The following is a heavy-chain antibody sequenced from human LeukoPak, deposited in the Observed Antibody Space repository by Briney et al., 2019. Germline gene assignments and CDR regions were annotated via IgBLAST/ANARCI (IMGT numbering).Heavy chain of an antibody. Sequence: SETLTLTCTVSGGSISSYYWSWIRQPPGKGLEWIGYIYYSGSTNYNPSLKSRVTISVDTSKNQFSLKLSSVTAADTAVYYCARDTTRQPFDYWGQGTLVTVSS. CDR1: GGSISSYY. J-gene: IGHJ4*02. CDR3: ARDTTRQPFDY. CDR2: IYYSGST. V-gene: IGHV4-59*01. D-gene: IGHD1-1*01.